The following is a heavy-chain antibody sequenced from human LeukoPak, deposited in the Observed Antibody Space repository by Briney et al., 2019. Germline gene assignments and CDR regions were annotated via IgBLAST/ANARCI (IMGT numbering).Heavy chain of an antibody. J-gene: IGHJ4*02. CDR3: ARDDGWNARGKGPDY. D-gene: IGHD1-1*01. CDR2: INWNGGST. V-gene: IGHV3-20*04. Sequence: GGSLRLSCAASGFTFDDYGMSWVRQAPGKGLEWVSGINWNGGSTGYADSVNGRFTISRDNAKNSLYLQMNSLRAEDTALYYCARDDGWNARGKGPDYWGQGTLVTVSS. CDR1: GFTFDDYG.